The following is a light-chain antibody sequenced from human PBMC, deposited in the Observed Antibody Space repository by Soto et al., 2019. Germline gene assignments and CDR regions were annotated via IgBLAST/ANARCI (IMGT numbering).Light chain of an antibody. CDR3: KSYAGSNTYV. CDR1: SSDVGFYDF. CDR2: EVV. Sequence: QSVLTQPASVSGSPGQSITISCTGTSSDVGFYDFVSWYQHHPGKAPRLIIYEVVQRPSGVPDRFSGSKSGNTASLTVSGLQAADEADYFCKSYAGSNTYVFGSGTKVTVL. V-gene: IGLV2-8*01. J-gene: IGLJ1*01.